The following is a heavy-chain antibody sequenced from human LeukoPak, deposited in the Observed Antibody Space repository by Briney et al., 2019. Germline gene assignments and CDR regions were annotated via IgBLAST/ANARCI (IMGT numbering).Heavy chain of an antibody. CDR2: IYYSGST. CDR1: GGSISSYY. Sequence: SETLSLTCTVSGGSISSYYWSWIRQPPGKGLEWIGYIYYSGSTNYNPSLKSRVTISVDTSKNQFSLKLSSVTAADTAVYYCARDGSSGYYYYGMDVWGRGTTVTVSS. J-gene: IGHJ6*02. V-gene: IGHV4-59*01. D-gene: IGHD3-22*01. CDR3: ARDGSSGYYYYGMDV.